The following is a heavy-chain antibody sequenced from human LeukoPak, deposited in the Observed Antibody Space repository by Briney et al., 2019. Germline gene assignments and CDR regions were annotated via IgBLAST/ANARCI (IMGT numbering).Heavy chain of an antibody. CDR1: GGTFSSYA. D-gene: IGHD1-26*01. J-gene: IGHJ4*02. CDR3: ARAVGVGGSYSYYFDY. Sequence: ASVKVSCKASGGTFSSYAISWVRQAPGQGLEWMGRIIPILGIANYAQKFQGRVTITADKSTSTAYMELSGLRSEDTAVYYCARAVGVGGSYSYYFDYWGQGTLVTVSS. CDR2: IIPILGIA. V-gene: IGHV1-69*04.